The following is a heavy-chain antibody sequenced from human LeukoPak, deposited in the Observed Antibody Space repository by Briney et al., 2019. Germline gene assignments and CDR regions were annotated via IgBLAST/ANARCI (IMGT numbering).Heavy chain of an antibody. V-gene: IGHV3-74*01. CDR1: GFTFTDYW. Sequence: GGSLRLSCAASGFTFTDYWMHWVRQAPGKGLVWVSHINGDGTDTNYADSVKGRFTISRDNAKSTLYLQMNSLRAEDTAVYYCARDGANPYGDYILWGQGTLVTVSS. CDR3: ARDGANPYGDYIL. J-gene: IGHJ4*02. D-gene: IGHD4-17*01. CDR2: INGDGTDT.